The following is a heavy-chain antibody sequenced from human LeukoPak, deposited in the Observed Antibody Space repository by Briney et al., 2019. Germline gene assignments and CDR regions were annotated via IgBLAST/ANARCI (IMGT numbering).Heavy chain of an antibody. CDR2: IDGGGTT. CDR1: GFTVSSDF. Sequence: QPGGSLRLSCAASGFTVSSDFMIWVRQAPGNGLGWVSKIDGGGTTNYADSVKGRFTVSRDTSNNTVYLQMNSLRVEDTAMYSCANRGSWGQGTLVTVSS. V-gene: IGHV3-66*01. J-gene: IGHJ5*02. CDR3: ANRGS.